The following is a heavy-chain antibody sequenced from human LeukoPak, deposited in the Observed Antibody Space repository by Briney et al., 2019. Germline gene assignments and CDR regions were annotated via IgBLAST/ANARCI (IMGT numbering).Heavy chain of an antibody. Sequence: ASVKVSCKASGYTFTNYDINWVRQATGQGLEWMGWMSPNTGTKGYAQKFQGRISITTSTSISTAFMELNDLRIEDTAVYYCARGAPYTNSPYWGQGTLVTVSS. V-gene: IGHV1-8*03. CDR1: GYTFTNYD. CDR2: MSPNTGTK. D-gene: IGHD4-11*01. J-gene: IGHJ4*02. CDR3: ARGAPYTNSPY.